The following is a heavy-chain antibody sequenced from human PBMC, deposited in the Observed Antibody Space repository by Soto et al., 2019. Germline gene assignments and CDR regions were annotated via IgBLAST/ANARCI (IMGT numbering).Heavy chain of an antibody. V-gene: IGHV4-30-2*01. D-gene: IGHD4-17*01. CDR2: TYHSGNP. Sequence: SCAVEPDSRDPVGNSYAGIWLRKRKALVGIGQTYHSGNPYYNPSLKSRVIISVDRSKNQFSLKVRSVTAADTAVYYCARETYGDYVGYFAPWGQGIQVTVSS. CDR3: ARETYGDYVGYFAP. CDR1: PDSRDPVGNS. J-gene: IGHJ5*02.